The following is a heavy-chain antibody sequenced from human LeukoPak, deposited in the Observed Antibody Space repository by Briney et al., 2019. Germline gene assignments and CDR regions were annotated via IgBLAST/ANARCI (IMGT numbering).Heavy chain of an antibody. D-gene: IGHD3-9*01. CDR2: ITGSGDTT. CDR3: AKWGDYDILTGYYVSDF. Sequence: GGSLRLSSAASGFIFRNYAMSWVRQAPGKGLEWVSAITGSGDTTYYADSVKGRFTISRDNSKNTLYVEMNTLRAEDTAVYYCAKWGDYDILTGYYVSDFWGQGTLVTVSS. CDR1: GFIFRNYA. V-gene: IGHV3-23*01. J-gene: IGHJ4*02.